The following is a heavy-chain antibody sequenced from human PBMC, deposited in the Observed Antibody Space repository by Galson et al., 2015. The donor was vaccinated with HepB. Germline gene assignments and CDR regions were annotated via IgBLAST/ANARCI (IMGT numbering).Heavy chain of an antibody. Sequence: ETLSLTCTVSGGSISSSSYYWGWIRQPPGKGLEWIGSIYYSGSTYYNPSLKSRVTISVDTSKNQFSLKLSSVTAADTAVYYCARLTYCSSTSCNSFGKVYWFDPWGQGTLVTVSS. D-gene: IGHD2-2*01. CDR1: GGSISSSSYY. J-gene: IGHJ5*02. CDR3: ARLTYCSSTSCNSFGKVYWFDP. CDR2: IYYSGST. V-gene: IGHV4-39*01.